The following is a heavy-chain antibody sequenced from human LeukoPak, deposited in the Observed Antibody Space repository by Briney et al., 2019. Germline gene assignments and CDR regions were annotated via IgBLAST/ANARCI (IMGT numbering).Heavy chain of an antibody. V-gene: IGHV5-51*01. Sequence: GESLKISCETSGYSFTTYWIAWVRQMPGKGLEWMGIIHPSDSDVRYSPSFKGQVTISVDRSLNTAYLQWSSLKASDTAMYYCARPEKYNYASDNYYGSFDFWGQGTLVTVSS. CDR3: ARPEKYNYASDNYYGSFDF. D-gene: IGHD3-10*01. J-gene: IGHJ4*02. CDR2: IHPSDSDV. CDR1: GYSFTTYW.